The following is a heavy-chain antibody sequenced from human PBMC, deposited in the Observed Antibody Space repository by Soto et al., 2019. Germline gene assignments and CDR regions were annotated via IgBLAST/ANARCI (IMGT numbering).Heavy chain of an antibody. CDR1: GFTFSNYW. D-gene: IGHD1-7*01. Sequence: EVQLVESGGALVQPGGSLGLSCTASGFTFSNYWMTWVRQAPGKGLEWVANIKHDGSDKCYVGSVKGRFTIPRDNAKNSLYLEMNSLRGEDTALYYWASDKPGTYFDFWGQGTPVTVSS. J-gene: IGHJ4*02. CDR3: ASDKPGTYFDF. CDR2: IKHDGSDK. V-gene: IGHV3-7*01.